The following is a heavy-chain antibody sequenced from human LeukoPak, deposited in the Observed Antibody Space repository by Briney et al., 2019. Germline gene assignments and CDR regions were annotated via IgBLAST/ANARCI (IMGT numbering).Heavy chain of an antibody. CDR1: GGSISSYY. J-gene: IGHJ4*02. Sequence: SETLSLTCTVSGGSISSYYWSWIRQPPGKGLEWIGHIYYSGSTNYNPSLKSRVTMSVDTSRNQLSLRLSSVTAADTAVYYCARDPKGYCTATFCYYYFDYWGQGTLVTVSS. CDR2: IYYSGST. V-gene: IGHV4-59*12. CDR3: ARDPKGYCTATFCYYYFDY. D-gene: IGHD2-8*02.